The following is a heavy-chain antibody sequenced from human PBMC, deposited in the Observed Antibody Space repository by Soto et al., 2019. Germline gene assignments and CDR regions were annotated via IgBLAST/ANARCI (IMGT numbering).Heavy chain of an antibody. CDR1: SFTFSSYA. V-gene: IGHV3-30*18. D-gene: IGHD6-19*01. CDR2: ISYDGRNK. J-gene: IGHJ2*01. CDR3: AKNYGPGIAVAGTDWYFDL. Sequence: QVQLVESGGGVVQPGRSLRLSCVASSFTFSSYAIHWVRQAPSKGRQWVAFISYDGRNKDYADSVKGRFTISRDNSRNTLYLQMSSLRAEDTAVYYCAKNYGPGIAVAGTDWYFDLSGRGTLVTVSS.